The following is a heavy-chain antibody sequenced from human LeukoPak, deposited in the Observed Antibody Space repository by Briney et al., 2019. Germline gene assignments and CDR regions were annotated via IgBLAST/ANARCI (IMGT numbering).Heavy chain of an antibody. CDR2: INPSGGGT. V-gene: IGHV1-46*01. CDR3: ARDRSTWLPFDY. D-gene: IGHD6-13*01. CDR1: GYTFTSNY. J-gene: IGHJ4*02. Sequence: GASVKVSCKASGYTFTSNYIHWVRQAPGQGLEWMGIINPSGGGTTYAQKFQGRVTMTRDTSTSTVYMELSSLTSEDTGVYFCARDRSTWLPFDYWGQGTLVTVPS.